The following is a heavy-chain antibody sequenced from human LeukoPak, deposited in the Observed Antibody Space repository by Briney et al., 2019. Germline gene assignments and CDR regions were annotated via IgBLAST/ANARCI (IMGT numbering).Heavy chain of an antibody. V-gene: IGHV3-30*18. CDR1: GFSFGSYG. CDR3: AKSKSPYPMDYIFDF. CDR2: ISNDGSIT. Sequence: GGSLRLSCAASGFSFGSYGMHWVRQAPGKGLEWVAVISNDGSITKYGDSVRGRFTISRDNSKNTLYVQMNSLRTDDAAVYYCAKSKSPYPMDYIFDFWGQGTRVTVFS. D-gene: IGHD4-11*01. J-gene: IGHJ4*02.